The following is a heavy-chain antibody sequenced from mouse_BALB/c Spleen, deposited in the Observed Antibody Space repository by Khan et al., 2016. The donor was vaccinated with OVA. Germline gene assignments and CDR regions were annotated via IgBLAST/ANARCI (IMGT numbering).Heavy chain of an antibody. J-gene: IGHJ2*01. CDR1: GYSIPSDYA. D-gene: IGHD2-10*02. V-gene: IGHV3-2*02. Sequence: EVQLVETGPGLVKPSQSLSLTCTVTGYSIPSDYAWNWIRQFPGNKLEWMGYISYSGSTNYNPALKSRISITRDTSKNQFFLPLNSVTTNDTATDYCGKTDSIKYWGQGTTVTVSS. CDR2: ISYSGST. CDR3: GKTDSIKY.